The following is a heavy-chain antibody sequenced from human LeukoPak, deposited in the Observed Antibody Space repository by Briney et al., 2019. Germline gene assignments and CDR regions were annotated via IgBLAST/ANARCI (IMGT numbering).Heavy chain of an antibody. V-gene: IGHV3-21*05. J-gene: IGHJ4*02. Sequence: GRSLRLSCAASGFIFSDYSMNWVRQAPGKGLEWISYVGIDSGNTKYADSVKGRFTISGANAKKSLYLQMNSLRVEDTAVYYCARDYRFAFDNWGQGTLVTVSS. CDR3: ARDYRFAFDN. CDR1: GFIFSDYS. CDR2: VGIDSGNT.